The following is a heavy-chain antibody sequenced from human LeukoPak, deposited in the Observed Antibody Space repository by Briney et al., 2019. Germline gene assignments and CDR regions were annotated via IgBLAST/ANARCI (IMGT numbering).Heavy chain of an antibody. J-gene: IGHJ4*02. V-gene: IGHV1-8*01. D-gene: IGHD3-10*01. Sequence: ASVKVSCKASGYTFTSYDVNWVRQATGQGLEWMGWMNPNSGNTGYAQKFQGRVTMTRNTSISAAYMELSSLRSEDTAVYYCARGFRGVRGVIDPYYFDYWGQGTLVTVSS. CDR2: MNPNSGNT. CDR1: GYTFTSYD. CDR3: ARGFRGVRGVIDPYYFDY.